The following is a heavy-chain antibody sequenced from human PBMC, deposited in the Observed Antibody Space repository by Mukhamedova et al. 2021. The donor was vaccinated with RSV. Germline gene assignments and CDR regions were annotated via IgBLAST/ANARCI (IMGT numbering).Heavy chain of an antibody. CDR3: ARHLKALTLDAFDL. J-gene: IGHJ3*01. CDR2: VHYRGST. Sequence: IRQSPGRGLEWIGSVHYRGSTYDNPSLKGRAIVSIETAKNQISLKLTSVIASDTAIYYCARHLKALTLDAFDLWGQGTVVPVSS. V-gene: IGHV4-39*01.